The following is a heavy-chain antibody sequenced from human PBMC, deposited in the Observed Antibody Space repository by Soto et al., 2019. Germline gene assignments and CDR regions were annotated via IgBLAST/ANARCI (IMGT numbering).Heavy chain of an antibody. Sequence: SETLSLTCTVSGGSISSSSYYWGWIRQPPGKGLEWIGSIYYSGSTYYNPSLKSRVTTSVDTSKNQFSLKLSSVTAADTAVYYCARHNYYGDYFDYWGQGTLVTVSS. CDR3: ARHNYYGDYFDY. V-gene: IGHV4-39*01. CDR1: GGSISSSSYY. D-gene: IGHD4-17*01. J-gene: IGHJ4*02. CDR2: IYYSGST.